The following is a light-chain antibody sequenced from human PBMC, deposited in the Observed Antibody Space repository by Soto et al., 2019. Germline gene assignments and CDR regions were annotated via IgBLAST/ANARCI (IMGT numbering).Light chain of an antibody. CDR2: APS. CDR1: QSISSY. V-gene: IGKV1-39*01. J-gene: IGKJ2*01. CDR3: QQSYSTPV. Sequence: DIQMTQSPSSLSASVGDRVTITCRASQSISSYLNWYQQKPGKAPKLHIYAPSSLQSRVPSRFSGSGSGTDFTLTISSLQPEDFATYYCQQSYSTPVFGQGTKLEIK.